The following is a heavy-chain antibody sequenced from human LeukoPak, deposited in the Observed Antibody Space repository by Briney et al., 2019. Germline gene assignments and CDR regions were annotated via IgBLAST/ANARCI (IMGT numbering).Heavy chain of an antibody. CDR2: IYYSGST. J-gene: IGHJ4*02. Sequence: SETLSLTCTVSGGSINSGGYYWSWVRQHPEKGLEWIGYIYYSGSTYYNPSLKSRVTISLDTSKSQFSLKLSSVTAADTAVYYCARDGGVCSGGTCFLGYFDYWGQGTLVTVSS. CDR3: ARDGGVCSGGTCFLGYFDY. V-gene: IGHV4-31*03. D-gene: IGHD2-15*01. CDR1: GGSINSGGYY.